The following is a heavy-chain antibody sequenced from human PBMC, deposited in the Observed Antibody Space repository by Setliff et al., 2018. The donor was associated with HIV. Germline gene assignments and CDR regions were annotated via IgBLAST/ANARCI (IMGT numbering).Heavy chain of an antibody. CDR2: ISYDGSKK. V-gene: IGHV3-30*18. Sequence: GGSLRLSCAASGFTFSSYGMHWVRQAPGKGLEWVSLISYDGSKKYYADSVKGRFSISRDNPKNTVYLQMNSLRPEDTALYYCAKIPHTGDSAFDGWGQGSLVTVSS. CDR3: AKIPHTGDSAFDG. D-gene: IGHD7-27*01. J-gene: IGHJ4*02. CDR1: GFTFSSYG.